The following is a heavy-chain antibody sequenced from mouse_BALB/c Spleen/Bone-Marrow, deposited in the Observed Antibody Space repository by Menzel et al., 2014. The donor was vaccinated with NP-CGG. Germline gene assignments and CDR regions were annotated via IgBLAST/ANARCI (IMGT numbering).Heavy chain of an antibody. V-gene: IGHV3-8*02. D-gene: IGHD4-1*01. CDR2: ISYTGNT. CDR3: ARSLGRFDY. J-gene: IGHJ2*01. CDR1: GDSITSGY. Sequence: EVKLVESGPRLVKPSQTLSLTCSVTGDSITSGYWNWIRKFPGNELEYMGYISYTGNTYYNPSLKSRISIARDTSKNQYYLQLHSVTTEDTATYFCARSLGRFDYWGQGATLTVSA.